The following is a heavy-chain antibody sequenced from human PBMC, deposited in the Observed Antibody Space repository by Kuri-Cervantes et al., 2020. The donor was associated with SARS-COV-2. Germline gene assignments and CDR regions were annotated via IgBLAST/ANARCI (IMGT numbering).Heavy chain of an antibody. CDR2: ISGSGGST. CDR1: GFTVSSNY. D-gene: IGHD4-17*01. J-gene: IGHJ4*02. CDR3: AKVPRTTVTTFLFDY. V-gene: IGHV3-23*01. Sequence: GGSLRLSCAASGFTVSSNYMSWVRQAPGKGLEWVSAISGSGGSTYYADSVKGRFTISRDNSKNTLYLQMNSLRAEDTAVYYCAKVPRTTVTTFLFDYWGQGTLVTVSS.